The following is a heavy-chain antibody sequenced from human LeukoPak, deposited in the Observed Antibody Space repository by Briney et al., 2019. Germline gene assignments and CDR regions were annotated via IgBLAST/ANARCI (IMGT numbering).Heavy chain of an antibody. V-gene: IGHV3-30*18. CDR2: ISYDGSYK. J-gene: IGHJ4*02. D-gene: IGHD4-17*01. CDR1: GFTFSSYG. CDR3: AKVGDYGDYALDY. Sequence: GGSLRLSCAASGFTFSSYGMHCVRQAPGKGLEWVAVISYDGSYKYYADSVKGRFTISRDNSKNTLYLQMNSLRAEDTAVYYCAKVGDYGDYALDYWGQGTLVTVSS.